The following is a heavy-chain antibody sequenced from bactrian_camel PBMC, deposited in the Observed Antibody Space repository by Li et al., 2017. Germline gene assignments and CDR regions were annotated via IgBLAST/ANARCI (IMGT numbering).Heavy chain of an antibody. J-gene: IGHJ4*01. D-gene: IGHD1*01. V-gene: IGHV3-2*01. CDR2: LDSDGTTS. Sequence: VQLVESGGGSVQAGGSLRLSCAPSGQSFTGYCMAWFRQAPGEERKAVASLDSDGTTSYADSVKGRFTISEDNAKSTLDLQMNSLKPEDTAMYYCAAGRLLDWNSCRKYDYWGLGTQVTVS. CDR1: GQSFTGYC. CDR3: AAGRLLDWNSCRKYDY.